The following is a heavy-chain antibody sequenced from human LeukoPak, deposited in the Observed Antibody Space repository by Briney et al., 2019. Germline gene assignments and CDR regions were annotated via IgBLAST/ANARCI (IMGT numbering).Heavy chain of an antibody. V-gene: IGHV3-11*03. Sequence: GGSLRLSCAASGFTFSDHYTSCIRQVPGKGLEWVSYISTSGTYTNYADSVKGRFTISRDTAKNSLYLQMNSLRAEDTAVDYCARGHYGLDVWGQGTTVTVSS. CDR3: ARGHYGLDV. CDR2: ISTSGTYT. J-gene: IGHJ6*02. CDR1: GFTFSDHY.